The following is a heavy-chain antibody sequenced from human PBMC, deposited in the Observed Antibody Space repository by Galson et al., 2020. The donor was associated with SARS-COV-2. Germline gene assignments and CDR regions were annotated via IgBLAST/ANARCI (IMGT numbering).Heavy chain of an antibody. V-gene: IGHV4-34*01. CDR3: ARVGGYKYKASYDDAMDV. CDR2: INDGGRT. Sequence: PSETLSLTCAVYGGTFSGYYWNWIRQSPGKGLEWIGEINDGGRTNYNPSLESRVGISVDTSKKQFSLKLSSVTAADTAIYYCARVGGYKYKASYDDAMDVWGRGTTVTVSS. J-gene: IGHJ6*02. D-gene: IGHD5-18*01. CDR1: GGTFSGYY.